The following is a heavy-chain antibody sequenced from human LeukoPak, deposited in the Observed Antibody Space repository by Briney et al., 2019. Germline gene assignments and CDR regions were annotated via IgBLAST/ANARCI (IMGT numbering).Heavy chain of an antibody. CDR1: GGSISSSSYY. J-gene: IGHJ5*02. Sequence: PSETLSLTCTVSGGSISSSSYYWGWIRQPPGKGLEWIGSIYYSGSTYYNPSLKSRVTISVDTSKNQFSLKLSSVTAADTAVYYCAREGVKWELRGVMFDPWGQGTLVTVSS. CDR3: AREGVKWELRGVMFDP. V-gene: IGHV4-39*07. D-gene: IGHD1-26*01. CDR2: IYYSGST.